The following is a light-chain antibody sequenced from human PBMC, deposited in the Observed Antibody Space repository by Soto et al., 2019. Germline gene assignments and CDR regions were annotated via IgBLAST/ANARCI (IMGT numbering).Light chain of an antibody. V-gene: IGLV1-47*01. J-gene: IGLJ1*01. CDR2: KTT. CDR3: AAWDDSLRVYV. CDR1: TYNIGIGY. Sequence: QSVLTQEPSASGTPGQRVTMSCSGSTYNIGIGYVYWHQHLPGTAPKLLVYKTTQRPSGVPDRFSGSKSGTSASLAISGLRSEDEADYYCAAWDDSLRVYVFGTGTKLTVL.